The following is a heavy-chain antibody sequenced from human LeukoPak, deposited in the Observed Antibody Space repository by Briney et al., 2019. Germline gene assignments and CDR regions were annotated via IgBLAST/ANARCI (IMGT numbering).Heavy chain of an antibody. CDR2: ISGCGGST. CDR3: AKAKYSSSSDLLDY. J-gene: IGHJ4*02. CDR1: GFTFSSYA. V-gene: IGHV3-23*01. Sequence: GGSLRLSCAASGFTFSSYAMSWVRQAPGKGLEWVSTISGCGGSTYYADSVKGRFTISRDISKNTLFLQMNSLRADDTAVYYCAKAKYSSSSDLLDYWGQGTLVTVSS. D-gene: IGHD6-6*01.